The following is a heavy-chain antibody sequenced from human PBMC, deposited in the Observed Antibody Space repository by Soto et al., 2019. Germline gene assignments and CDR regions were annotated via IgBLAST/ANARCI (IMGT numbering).Heavy chain of an antibody. CDR2: IYYSGST. Sequence: QLQLQESGPGLVKPSETLSLTCTVSGGSISSSSYYWGWIRQPPGKGLEWIGSIYYSGSTCYNPSLKSRVTISVDTSKNQFSLKLSSVTAADTAVYYCARHSFVSSCDYWGQGTLVTVSS. D-gene: IGHD6-13*01. CDR1: GGSISSSSYY. V-gene: IGHV4-39*01. J-gene: IGHJ4*02. CDR3: ARHSFVSSCDY.